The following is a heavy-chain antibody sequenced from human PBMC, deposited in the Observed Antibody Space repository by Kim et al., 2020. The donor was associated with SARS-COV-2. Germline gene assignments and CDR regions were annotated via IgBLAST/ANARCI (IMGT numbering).Heavy chain of an antibody. CDR3: ARGEYYYDSSGFVSY. D-gene: IGHD3-22*01. Sequence: LSLTCAASGFTFSSYGMHWVRQAPGKGLEWVAVISYDGSNKYYADSVKGRFTISRDNSKNTLYLQMNSLRAEDTAVYYCARGEYYYDSSGFVSYWGQGTLVTVSS. V-gene: IGHV3-33*05. CDR1: GFTFSSYG. J-gene: IGHJ4*02. CDR2: ISYDGSNK.